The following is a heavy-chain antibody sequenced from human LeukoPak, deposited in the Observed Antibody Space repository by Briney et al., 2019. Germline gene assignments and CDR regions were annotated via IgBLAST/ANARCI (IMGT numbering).Heavy chain of an antibody. CDR1: GGSISRYY. Sequence: SETLSLTCTVSGGSISRYYWSWLRQTPGKGLEWIAYIFYSGNTNYNPSLKSRVTLSIDTSKNQFSLRVKSVTTADTAIYYCARAITSGSYAMDVWGKGTTVTVSS. CDR2: IFYSGNT. D-gene: IGHD5-24*01. CDR3: ARAITSGSYAMDV. V-gene: IGHV4-59*01. J-gene: IGHJ6*04.